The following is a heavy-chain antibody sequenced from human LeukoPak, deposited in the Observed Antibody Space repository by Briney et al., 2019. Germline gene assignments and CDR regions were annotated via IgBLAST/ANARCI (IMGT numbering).Heavy chain of an antibody. CDR1: GDSITTYY. CDR3: ARDGYGGVDS. Sequence: SETLSLTCTVSGDSITTYYWSWIRQPPGKGLEWIGYIYHSGSTKYNPSLKSRVTISVDTSKKQFSLKLSSVTAADTAVYYCARDGYGGVDSWGQGTLVTVSS. J-gene: IGHJ4*02. CDR2: IYHSGST. D-gene: IGHD3-10*01. V-gene: IGHV4-59*01.